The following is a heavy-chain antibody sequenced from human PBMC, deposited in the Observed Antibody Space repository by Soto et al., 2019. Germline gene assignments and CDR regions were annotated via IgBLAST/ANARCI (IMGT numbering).Heavy chain of an antibody. J-gene: IGHJ4*02. CDR3: VRDRGSSWFGPIDY. V-gene: IGHV3-33*01. D-gene: IGHD6-13*01. Sequence: QVQLVESGGGVVQPGRSLRLSCAASGFTFSSNGMHWVRQAPGKGLEWVAVIWYDGSNEYYADSVKGRFTISRDNSKKTLYLQMNSLRAEDTAVYYCVRDRGSSWFGPIDYWGQGTLVTVSS. CDR2: IWYDGSNE. CDR1: GFTFSSNG.